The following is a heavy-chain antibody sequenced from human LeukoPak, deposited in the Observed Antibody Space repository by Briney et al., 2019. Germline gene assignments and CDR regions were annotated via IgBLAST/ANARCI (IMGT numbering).Heavy chain of an antibody. J-gene: IGHJ6*03. CDR3: ARGAGFGGYSRYYMDV. Sequence: ASVKVSCKASGYTFTANYIHWVRQAPGQGLEWMGXINPNSGGTNYGQKFQARVTMTGDTSISTAYMELNSLRSDDTAVYYCARGAGFGGYSRYYMDVWGKGTTVTVSS. CDR2: INPNSGGT. V-gene: IGHV1-2*02. CDR1: GYTFTANY. D-gene: IGHD3-16*01.